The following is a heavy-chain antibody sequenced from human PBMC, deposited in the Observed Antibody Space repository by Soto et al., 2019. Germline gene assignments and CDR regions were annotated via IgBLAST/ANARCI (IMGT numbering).Heavy chain of an antibody. CDR1: GYSFTSYW. V-gene: IGHV5-51*01. CDR2: IYPGDSET. J-gene: IGHJ4*02. D-gene: IGHD4-17*01. Sequence: PGESLKISCKGSGYSFTSYWIGWVRQMPGKGLELMGIIYPGDSETRYSPSFRGQVTISVDTSISTAYLQWTTLRTSDSAMYYCARSVVDYGDFPFDFWGQGPLVTVSS. CDR3: ARSVVDYGDFPFDF.